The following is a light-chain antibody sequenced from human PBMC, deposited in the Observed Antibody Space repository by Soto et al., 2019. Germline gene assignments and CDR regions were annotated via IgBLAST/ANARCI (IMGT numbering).Light chain of an antibody. J-gene: IGKJ1*01. Sequence: EIVLTQSPGTLSLSPGERATLSCRASQSVSSSYLAWYQQKPGQATRLLIYGASIRDTGSPDRFSGSGSGTDFTLTISRRETEDFAVYSCQQYSSLRWTFGQGPKVQIK. CDR3: QQYSSLRWT. V-gene: IGKV3-20*01. CDR1: QSVSSSY. CDR2: GAS.